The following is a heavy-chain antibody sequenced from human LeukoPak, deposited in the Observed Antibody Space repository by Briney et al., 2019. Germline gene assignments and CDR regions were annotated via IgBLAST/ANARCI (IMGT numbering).Heavy chain of an antibody. J-gene: IGHJ3*02. CDR3: ARDYILPLETDNGDGFAI. D-gene: IGHD3-3*02. CDR2: VSPSHTTR. Sequence: ASVKVSCKASGYTFRQYSVSWVRQAPGKGFEWMGWVSPSHTTRVYAQEFQGRVTMTADTNTNTVSMELRSLRFDDTAVYFCARDYILPLETDNGDGFAIWGQGTVVTVSS. CDR1: GYTFRQYS. V-gene: IGHV1-18*01.